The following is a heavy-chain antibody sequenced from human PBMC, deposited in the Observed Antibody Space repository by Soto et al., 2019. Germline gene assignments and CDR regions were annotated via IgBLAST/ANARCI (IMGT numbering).Heavy chain of an antibody. CDR2: IIPIFGTA. CDR3: ARNPMTTVTTIYYYGMDV. D-gene: IGHD4-17*01. CDR1: GGTFSSYA. V-gene: IGHV1-69*12. Sequence: QVQLVQSGAEVKKPGSSVKVSCKASGGTFSSYAISWVRQAPGQGLEWMGGIIPIFGTANYAQKFQGRVTITADESTSTAYMELSSLRSEDTAVYYCARNPMTTVTTIYYYGMDVWGQGTTVTVSS. J-gene: IGHJ6*02.